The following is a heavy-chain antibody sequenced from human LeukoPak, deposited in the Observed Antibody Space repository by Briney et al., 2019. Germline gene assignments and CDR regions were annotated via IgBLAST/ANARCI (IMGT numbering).Heavy chain of an antibody. CDR2: ISAHNGNT. V-gene: IGHV1-18*01. J-gene: IGHJ4*02. D-gene: IGHD3-10*01. CDR3: AREVWFGEKTTYYFDY. Sequence: ASVKVSCKASGYTFTSYGISWVRQAPGQGLEWMGWISAHNGNTNYAQKLQGRVTMTTDTSTSTAYMELRSLRSDDTAVYYCAREVWFGEKTTYYFDYWGQGTLVTVSS. CDR1: GYTFTSYG.